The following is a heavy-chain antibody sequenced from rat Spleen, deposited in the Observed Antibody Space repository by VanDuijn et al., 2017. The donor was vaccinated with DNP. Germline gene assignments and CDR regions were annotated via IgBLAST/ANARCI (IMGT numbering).Heavy chain of an antibody. CDR1: GFTFRDYN. J-gene: IGHJ2*01. CDR3: ARYNLIKRFWDY. D-gene: IGHD1-10*01. CDR2: ISTSGSRT. Sequence: EVQLVESGGGLVQPGRSLKLSCAASGFTFRDYNMAWVRQAPKKGLEWVATISTSGSRTYYPDSVKGRFTISRDNAKSPLYLQMNSRRSEEMATYYGARYNLIKRFWDYWGQGVMVTVSS. V-gene: IGHV5-7*01.